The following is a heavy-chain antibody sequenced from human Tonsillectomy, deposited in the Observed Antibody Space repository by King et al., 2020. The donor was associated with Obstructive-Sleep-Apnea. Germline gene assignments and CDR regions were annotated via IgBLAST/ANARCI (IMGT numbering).Heavy chain of an antibody. CDR3: ATTEIQLWDPFDY. D-gene: IGHD5-18*01. V-gene: IGHV3-30*04. Sequence: VQLVESGGGVVQPGRSLRLSCAASGFTFSSYAMHWVRQAPGKGLEWVAIISYDGNNKYYADSVKGRFTISRNNSKNTLYLQMNSLRAEYTAVYYCATTEIQLWDPFDYWGQGTLVTVSS. CDR2: ISYDGNNK. CDR1: GFTFSSYA. J-gene: IGHJ4*02.